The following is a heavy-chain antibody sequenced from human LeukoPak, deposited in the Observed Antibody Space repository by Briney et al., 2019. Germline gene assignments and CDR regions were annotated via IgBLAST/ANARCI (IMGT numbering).Heavy chain of an antibody. CDR3: ARVKRVPEVWFDP. Sequence: ASVKVSCKASGYTLSDYDINWVRHATGQGLEYMGWINPNSLIPGYAQKFQGRVTFTMDTSINTAYMELSGLTSDDTAVYYCARVKRVPEVWFDPWGQGTLVTVSS. J-gene: IGHJ5*02. CDR1: GYTLSDYD. D-gene: IGHD6-25*01. CDR2: INPNSLIP. V-gene: IGHV1-8*01.